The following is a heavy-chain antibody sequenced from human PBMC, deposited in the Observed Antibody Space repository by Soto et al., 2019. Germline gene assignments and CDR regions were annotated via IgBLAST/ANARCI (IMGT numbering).Heavy chain of an antibody. CDR3: AVGNFRY. V-gene: IGHV1-8*02. D-gene: IGHD3-3*01. Sequence: ASVKVSCKASGYNFNTFDFYWVRQAPGQGPEWMGWMNPKSGNTGFAHKFQGRVTMTKTTSISTAYMELSSLTTDDMAIYYCAVGNFRYWGQGTQVTVSS. CDR1: GYNFNTFD. J-gene: IGHJ4*02. CDR2: MNPKSGNT.